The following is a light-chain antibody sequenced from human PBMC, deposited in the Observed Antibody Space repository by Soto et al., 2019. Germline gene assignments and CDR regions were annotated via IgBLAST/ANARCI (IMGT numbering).Light chain of an antibody. CDR2: GAS. CDR3: QQYMSSVT. CDR1: QSVDTTF. Sequence: EIVLTQSPGSLTLSPGQRATLSCRASQSVDTTFFAWYQKKPGQAPRLLICGASKRATGIPDRFSGSGSGTDFTLNISRLEPQDFAVYYCQQYMSSVTFGQGTKVEI. V-gene: IGKV3-20*01. J-gene: IGKJ1*01.